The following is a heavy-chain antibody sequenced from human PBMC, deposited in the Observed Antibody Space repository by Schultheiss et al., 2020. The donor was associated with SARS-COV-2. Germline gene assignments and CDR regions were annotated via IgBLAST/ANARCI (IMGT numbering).Heavy chain of an antibody. CDR2: ISYSGST. Sequence: SETLSLTCAVSGYSISSGYYWGWIRQPPGKGLEWIAYISYSGSTNHNPSLKSRLTISIDTSKNHFSLKLSSVTAANTAVYYCAGGLYGAFDYWGQGTLVTVSS. D-gene: IGHD4-17*01. V-gene: IGHV4-61*03. CDR3: AGGLYGAFDY. CDR1: GYSISSGYY. J-gene: IGHJ4*02.